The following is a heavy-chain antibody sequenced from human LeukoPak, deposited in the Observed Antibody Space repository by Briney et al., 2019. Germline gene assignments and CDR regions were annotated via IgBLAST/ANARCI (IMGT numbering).Heavy chain of an antibody. Sequence: SLTLSLTCGISGDSVSNNRATWNWIRQSPSRGLEWLGRTYYRSKWYNDYAVSVKSRLTINPDTSKNQFSLQLDSVTPEDTAVYYCARGGYGMTVAQFDYWGQGTLVTVSS. J-gene: IGHJ4*02. D-gene: IGHD6-19*01. CDR1: GDSVSNNRAT. V-gene: IGHV6-1*01. CDR3: ARGGYGMTVAQFDY. CDR2: TYYRSKWYN.